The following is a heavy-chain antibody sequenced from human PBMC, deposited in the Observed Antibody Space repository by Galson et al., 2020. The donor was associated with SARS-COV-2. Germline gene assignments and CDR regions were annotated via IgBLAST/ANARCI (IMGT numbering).Heavy chain of an antibody. CDR1: GGSISSGDYY. CDR2: IYYSGST. J-gene: IGHJ5*02. D-gene: IGHD3-3*01. Sequence: ETSETLSLTCTVSGGSISSGDYYWSWIRQPPGKGLEWIGYIYYSGSTYYNPSLKSQVTISVDTSKNQFSLKLSSVTAADTAVYYCASVQRITIFGVASKFDPWGQGTLVTVSS. CDR3: ASVQRITIFGVASKFDP. V-gene: IGHV4-30-4*01.